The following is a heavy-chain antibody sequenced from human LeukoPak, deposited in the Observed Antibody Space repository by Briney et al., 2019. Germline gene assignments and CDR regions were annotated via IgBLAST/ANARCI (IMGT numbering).Heavy chain of an antibody. D-gene: IGHD5-12*01. V-gene: IGHV4-34*01. J-gene: IGHJ2*01. CDR3: ARALVRATMVWYFDL. CDR2: ISHSGST. CDR1: GGSFSGYY. Sequence: SETLSLTCAVSGGSFSGYYWSWIRQPPGKGLEWIGEISHSGSTNYSPSLKSRVTISVDTSKNQFSLNLSLVTAADTAVYYCARALVRATMVWYFDLWGRGTLVTVSS.